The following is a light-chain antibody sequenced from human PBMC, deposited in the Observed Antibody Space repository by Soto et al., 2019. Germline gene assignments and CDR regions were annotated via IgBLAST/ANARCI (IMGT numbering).Light chain of an antibody. V-gene: IGKV3-15*01. J-gene: IGKJ4*01. Sequence: EIVLTQSPRTLSVSPGERENLSCRASQRVSSNLAWYQHKPGQSPRRLIYGASGRATGVPARLSGSGSGTEFILTISSLQSEDSAVYYCQQYHMWPLTFGGGTKVEIK. CDR2: GAS. CDR1: QRVSSN. CDR3: QQYHMWPLT.